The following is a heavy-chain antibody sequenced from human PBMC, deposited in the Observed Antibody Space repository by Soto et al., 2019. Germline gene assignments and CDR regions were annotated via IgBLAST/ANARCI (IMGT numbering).Heavy chain of an antibody. CDR3: TSGGYMLAFAI. CDR1: GFTFSSYW. D-gene: IGHD1-1*01. Sequence: EVQLVESGGGVVQPGGSLRLSCAASGFTFSSYWMHWVRQAPGKGLVWVSRVNNDGSCTIYADSVKGRFTISRDNAKNTVYLEMNSLRAEDTGLDFCTSGGYMLAFAIWGQGTLVTVSS. CDR2: VNNDGSCT. V-gene: IGHV3-74*01. J-gene: IGHJ3*02.